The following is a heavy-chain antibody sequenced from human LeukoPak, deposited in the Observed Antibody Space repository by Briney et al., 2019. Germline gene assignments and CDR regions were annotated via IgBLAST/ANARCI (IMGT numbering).Heavy chain of an antibody. V-gene: IGHV3-11*04. D-gene: IGHD4-23*01. J-gene: IGHJ4*02. CDR1: GFALSDFY. CDR2: ISRSSSTI. CDR3: ARRGWELDC. Sequence: GGSLRLSCVASGFALSDFYMTWIRQAPGKGLEWVSYISRSSSTIYYADSVKGRFTISRDNAKDSLYLQMNSLRAEDTAVYYCARRGWELDCWGQGTLVTVSS.